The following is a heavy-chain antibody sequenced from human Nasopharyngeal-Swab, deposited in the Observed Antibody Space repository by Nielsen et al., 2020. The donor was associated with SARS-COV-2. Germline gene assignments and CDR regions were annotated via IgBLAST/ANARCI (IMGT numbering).Heavy chain of an antibody. CDR2: IGAYNGNT. V-gene: IGHV1-18*01. J-gene: IGHJ4*02. D-gene: IGHD3-3*01. Sequence: ASVKVSCKASGYIFTSYDISWVRQARGQGLEWMGWIGAYNGNTNYTQKFQDRVTMTTDKSTSTAYMELRSLRSDDTAVYYCARHGVAEDYWGQGTLVTVSS. CDR1: GYIFTSYD. CDR3: ARHGVAEDY.